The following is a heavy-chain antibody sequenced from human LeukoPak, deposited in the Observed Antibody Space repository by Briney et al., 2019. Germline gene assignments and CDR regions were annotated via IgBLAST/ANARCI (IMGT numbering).Heavy chain of an antibody. CDR2: IREDGSEK. V-gene: IGHV3-7*01. Sequence: KPGGSLRLSCAASGFTFNNYWMMWVRQAPGKGLEWVANIREDGSEKNYVDSVKGRFTISRDNAEISLYLQMNSLRVEDTAVYYCATDRKVGTWDPRFDYWGQGTLVTVSS. CDR1: GFTFNNYW. CDR3: ATDRKVGTWDPRFDY. J-gene: IGHJ4*02. D-gene: IGHD4-23*01.